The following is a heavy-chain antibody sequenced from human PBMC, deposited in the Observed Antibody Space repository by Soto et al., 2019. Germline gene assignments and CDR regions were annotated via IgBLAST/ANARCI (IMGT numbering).Heavy chain of an antibody. CDR1: GYTFTNYG. CDR2: INAGNGNT. Sequence: QVQLVQSGAEVKKPGASVKVSSKASGYTFTNYGIHWVRQAPGQRLEWMGWINAGNGNTKYSQNFQGRVTITRDTSASTAYMELSSLRSEDTAVFYCARSGYSSGWYHWYFDLWGRGTLVTVSS. D-gene: IGHD6-19*01. CDR3: ARSGYSSGWYHWYFDL. V-gene: IGHV1-3*01. J-gene: IGHJ2*01.